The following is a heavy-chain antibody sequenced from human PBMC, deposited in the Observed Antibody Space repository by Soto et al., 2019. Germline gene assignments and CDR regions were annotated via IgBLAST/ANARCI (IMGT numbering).Heavy chain of an antibody. J-gene: IGHJ4*02. V-gene: IGHV3-7*05. Sequence: EVHLVESGGDLVQPGGSLRLSCAASGFTFSSHWMSWVRQAPGKGLEWVANIKGDGSEKYYVDSVKGRFTISRDNAKNSLFMQMNSLRVEDTALYYCAKAVRWGQGTLVTVPS. CDR1: GFTFSSHW. CDR2: IKGDGSEK. CDR3: AKAVR.